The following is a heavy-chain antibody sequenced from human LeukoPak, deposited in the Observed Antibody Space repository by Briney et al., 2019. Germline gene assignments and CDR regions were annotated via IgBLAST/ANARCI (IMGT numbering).Heavy chain of an antibody. J-gene: IGHJ4*02. CDR2: IYYSGST. Sequence: PSETQSLTCTVSGGSISSSSYYWGWIRQPPGKGLEWIGSIYYSGSTYYNPSLKSRVTISVDTSKNQFSLKLSSVTAADTAVYYCARQYGGGKYYFDYWGQGTLVTVSS. CDR1: GGSISSSSYY. V-gene: IGHV4-39*01. CDR3: ARQYGGGKYYFDY. D-gene: IGHD4-23*01.